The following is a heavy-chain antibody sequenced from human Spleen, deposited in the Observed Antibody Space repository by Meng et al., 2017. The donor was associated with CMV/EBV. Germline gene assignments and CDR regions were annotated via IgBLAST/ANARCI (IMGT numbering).Heavy chain of an antibody. CDR2: ISTGSGYK. CDR3: AKGRTYYDFSSGYSAAYYYYGMDV. CDR1: RFTLSSYS. D-gene: IGHD3-3*01. V-gene: IGHV3-21*04. J-gene: IGHJ6*02. Sequence: GGSLRLSCAASRFTLSSYSMNWVRQAPGKGLEWVSSISTGSGYKNYADSVKGRFTISRDNGKNSLYLQMNSLRVEDTALYYCAKGRTYYDFSSGYSAAYYYYGMDVWGQGTTVTVSS.